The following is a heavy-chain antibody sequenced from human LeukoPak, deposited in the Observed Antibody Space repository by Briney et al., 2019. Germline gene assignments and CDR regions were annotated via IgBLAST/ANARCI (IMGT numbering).Heavy chain of an antibody. J-gene: IGHJ4*02. CDR2: IKSKTDGGTT. CDR1: GFTFSNAW. V-gene: IGHV3-15*07. Sequence: PGGSLRLSCAASGFTFSNAWMNWVRQAPGKGLEWVGRIKSKTDGGTTDYAAPVKGRFTISRDDSKNALYLQMNSLKTEDTAVYYCSTTYYYDSSEGYWGQGTLVTVSS. D-gene: IGHD3-22*01. CDR3: STTYYYDSSEGY.